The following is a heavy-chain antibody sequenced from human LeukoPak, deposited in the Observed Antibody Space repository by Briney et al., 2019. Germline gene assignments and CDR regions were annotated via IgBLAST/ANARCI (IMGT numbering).Heavy chain of an antibody. CDR2: ISSSGSTI. Sequence: GGSLRLSCAASGFTFSSYEMNWVRQAPGKGLEWVSYISSSGSTIYYADSVKGRFTLSRDNSKNTLYLQMNSLRADDTAVYHCARGNDSGTYYGDAFDIWGQGTMVTVSS. CDR1: GFTFSSYE. D-gene: IGHD1-26*01. J-gene: IGHJ3*02. CDR3: ARGNDSGTYYGDAFDI. V-gene: IGHV3-48*03.